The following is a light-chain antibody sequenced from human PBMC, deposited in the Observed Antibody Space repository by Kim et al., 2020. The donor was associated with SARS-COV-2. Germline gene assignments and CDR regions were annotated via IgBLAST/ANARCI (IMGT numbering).Light chain of an antibody. CDR3: GAWDNSLSAGI. CDR1: SSNIEKNY. Sequence: GTKVTISCSGSSSNIEKNYVSWYQQFPGTAPKLLIYDNDKRAAGIPDRFFGSKSGTSATLGITGLQTGDEADYYCGAWDNSLSAGIFGGGTKLTVL. V-gene: IGLV1-51*01. J-gene: IGLJ2*01. CDR2: DND.